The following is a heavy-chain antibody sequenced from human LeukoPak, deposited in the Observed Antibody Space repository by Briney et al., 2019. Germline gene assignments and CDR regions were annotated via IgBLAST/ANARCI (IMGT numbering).Heavy chain of an antibody. CDR2: ISSEGKPT. CDR3: VKDRWVDH. D-gene: IGHD6-13*01. Sequence: GGSLRLSCATSGFTFSNYAMDWVRQAPGKGLEYVSSISSEGKPTYYADSVKGRFTISRDNSKNTLYLQMSSLRPEDTAVYYCVKDRWVDHWGQGTLVTVSS. V-gene: IGHV3-64D*06. J-gene: IGHJ4*02. CDR1: GFTFSNYA.